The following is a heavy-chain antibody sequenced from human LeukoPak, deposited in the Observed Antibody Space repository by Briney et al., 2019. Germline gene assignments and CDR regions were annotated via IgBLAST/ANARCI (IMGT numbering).Heavy chain of an antibody. Sequence: GGSLRLSCAASVFTFSSYAMHWVRQAPGKGLEWVAVISFDGGNKYFADSVKGRFTISRDNSKNTLYLQMNSLRAEDTAVFYCARGGYSYGYPFDYWGQGTPVTVSS. CDR2: ISFDGGNK. D-gene: IGHD5-18*01. CDR3: ARGGYSYGYPFDY. CDR1: VFTFSSYA. J-gene: IGHJ4*02. V-gene: IGHV3-30-3*01.